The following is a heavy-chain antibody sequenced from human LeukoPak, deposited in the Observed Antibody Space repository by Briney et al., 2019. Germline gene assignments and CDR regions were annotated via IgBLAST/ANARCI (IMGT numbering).Heavy chain of an antibody. D-gene: IGHD2-8*01. CDR3: TRLVNGRPLDL. Sequence: SETLSLTYTVSGGSISSSTYHWGWIRQPPGKGLEWIGSFTGNTYSNPSLKSRVTISLDTSKNQFSLKLTSVTPADTAMYYCTRLVNGRPLDLSGQGVLVTVSS. V-gene: IGHV4-39*01. CDR2: FTGNT. CDR1: GGSISSSTYH. J-gene: IGHJ4*02.